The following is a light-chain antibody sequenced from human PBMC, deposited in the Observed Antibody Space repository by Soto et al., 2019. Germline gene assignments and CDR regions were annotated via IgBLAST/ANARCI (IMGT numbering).Light chain of an antibody. CDR1: ASDVGGYNS. Sequence: QSVLTQPASVSGSPGQSITISCTGTASDVGGYNSVSWYQQHPGKAPKLMIYEVTDRPSGVSNRFSGSKSGNTASLTISGLQAEDEADYYCLSFTSSHIHVFGTGTKVTVL. J-gene: IGLJ1*01. CDR2: EVT. V-gene: IGLV2-14*03. CDR3: LSFTSSHIHV.